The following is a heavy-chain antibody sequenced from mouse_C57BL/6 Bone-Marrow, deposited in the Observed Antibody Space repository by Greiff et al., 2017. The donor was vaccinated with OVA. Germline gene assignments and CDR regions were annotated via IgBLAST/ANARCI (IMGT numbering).Heavy chain of an antibody. V-gene: IGHV1-85*01. CDR3: AREDYYYGSSLAWFAY. CDR2: IYPRDGST. Sequence: QVQLKESGPELVKPGASVKLSCKASGYTFTSYDINWVQQRPGQGLEWIGWIYPRDGSTKYNEKFKGKATLTVDTSSSTAYMELHSLTSEDSAVYFCAREDYYYGSSLAWFAYWGQGTLVTVSA. J-gene: IGHJ3*01. D-gene: IGHD1-1*01. CDR1: GYTFTSYD.